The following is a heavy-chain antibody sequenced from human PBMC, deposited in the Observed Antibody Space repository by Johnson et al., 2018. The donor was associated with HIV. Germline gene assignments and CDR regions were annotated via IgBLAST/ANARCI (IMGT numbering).Heavy chain of an antibody. CDR1: GFAFRTYW. J-gene: IGHJ3*02. CDR3: ARVGLTGAQTGDAFDI. D-gene: IGHD7-27*01. CDR2: IYNDGSRT. V-gene: IGHV3-74*03. Sequence: VQLVESGGGLVQPGGSLRLSCAASGFAFRTYWMVWVRQVPGKRPVWVARIYNDGSRTTYADSVRGRFTISRDNAKYTVYLQMNSLRAEDTAVYYCARVGLTGAQTGDAFDIWGQGTMVTVSS.